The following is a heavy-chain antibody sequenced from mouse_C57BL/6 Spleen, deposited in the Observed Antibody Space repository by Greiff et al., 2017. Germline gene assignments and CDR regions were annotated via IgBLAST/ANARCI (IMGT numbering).Heavy chain of an antibody. CDR3: ARGYDGDFDY. CDR1: GYTFTSYG. CDR2: IYPRSGNT. J-gene: IGHJ2*01. D-gene: IGHD2-2*01. V-gene: IGHV1-81*01. Sequence: VQGVESGAELARPGASVKLSCKASGYTFTSYGISWVKQRTGQGLEWIGEIYPRSGNTYYNEKFKGKATLTADKSSSTAYMELRSLTSEDSAVYFCARGYDGDFDYWGQGTTLTVSS.